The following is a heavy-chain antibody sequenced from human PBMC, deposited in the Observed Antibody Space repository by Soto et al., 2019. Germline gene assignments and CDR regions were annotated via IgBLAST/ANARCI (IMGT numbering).Heavy chain of an antibody. V-gene: IGHV3-66*01. CDR1: GFTVSSNY. CDR2: IYSGGST. CDR3: ARDGDYGDYVYYYYGMDV. J-gene: IGHJ6*02. D-gene: IGHD4-17*01. Sequence: EVQLVESGGGLVQPGGSLRLSCAASGFTVSSNYMSWVRQAPGKGLEWVSVIYSGGSTYYADSVKGRFTISRDNSKNTLYLQMNSLRAEDTAVYYCARDGDYGDYVYYYYGMDVWGQGTTVTVSS.